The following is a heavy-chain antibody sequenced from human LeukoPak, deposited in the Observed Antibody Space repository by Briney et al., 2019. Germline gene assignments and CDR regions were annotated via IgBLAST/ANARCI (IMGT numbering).Heavy chain of an antibody. D-gene: IGHD3-22*01. V-gene: IGHV3-7*01. J-gene: IGHJ5*02. CDR3: ARDHPTYYYDSSGLVP. CDR2: IKLDGSEK. Sequence: GGSLRLSCVASGFTFGKYWMSWVRQAPGKGLEWVANIKLDGSEKNYVDSVKGRFTISRDNAKNSLYLQMNSLRDEDTAVYYCARDHPTYYYDSSGLVPWGQGTLVTVSS. CDR1: GFTFGKYW.